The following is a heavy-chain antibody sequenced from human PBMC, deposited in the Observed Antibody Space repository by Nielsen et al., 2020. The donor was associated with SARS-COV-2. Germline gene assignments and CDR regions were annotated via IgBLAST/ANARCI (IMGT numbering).Heavy chain of an antibody. CDR3: AREHFVGGLGIVVVISTILDY. V-gene: IGHV1-46*01. J-gene: IGHJ4*02. D-gene: IGHD3-22*01. CDR2: INPSGGNT. CDR1: GYTFTSYY. Sequence: ASVKVSCKASGYTFTSYYMHWVRQAPGQGLEWMGIINPSGGNTSYAQKFQGRVTMTRDTSMSTVYMELSSLRSEDTAVYYCAREHFVGGLGIVVVISTILDYWGQGTLVTVSS.